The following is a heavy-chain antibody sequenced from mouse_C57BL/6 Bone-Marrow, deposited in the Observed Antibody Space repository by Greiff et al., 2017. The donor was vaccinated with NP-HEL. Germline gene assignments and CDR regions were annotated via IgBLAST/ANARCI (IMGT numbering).Heavy chain of an antibody. CDR2: IYPGNSDT. V-gene: IGHV1-5*01. CDR1: GYTFTSYW. D-gene: IGHD1-1*01. CDR3: TRIFPLLLRYPPLKFDV. J-gene: IGHJ1*03. Sequence: EVQLQESGTVLARPGASVKMSCKTSGYTFTSYWMHWVKQRPGQGLEWIGAIYPGNSDTSYNQKFKGKAKLTAVTSASTAYIELSSLTNEDSAVYYCTRIFPLLLRYPPLKFDVWGTGTPVTVSS.